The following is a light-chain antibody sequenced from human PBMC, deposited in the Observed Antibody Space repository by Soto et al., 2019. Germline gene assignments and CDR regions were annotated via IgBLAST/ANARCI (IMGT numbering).Light chain of an antibody. CDR1: QSVSSN. Sequence: EIVMTQSPATLSVSPGERATLSCRASQSVSSNLAWYQQKPCQAPRLLIYGASTRATGIPARFSGSGSGTEFTLTISSLQSEDFAVYYCQQYKNWPTLTFGQGTRLEIK. CDR2: GAS. CDR3: QQYKNWPTLT. J-gene: IGKJ5*01. V-gene: IGKV3-15*01.